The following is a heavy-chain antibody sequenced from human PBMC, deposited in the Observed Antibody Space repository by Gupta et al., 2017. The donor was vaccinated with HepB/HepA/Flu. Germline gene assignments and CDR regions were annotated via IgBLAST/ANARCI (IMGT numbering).Heavy chain of an antibody. CDR2: VYHDWST. D-gene: IGHD5-24*01. V-gene: IGHV4-39*01. CDR1: GGSINIGRHF. Sequence: LELQESGPGLVKPSETLSLTCSVSGGSINIGRHFWVWIRQPPGKGLEFFGRVYHDWSTDYNPTLQSRVNISVDTSKNQFSLKVSFVTAADTAVYYCASLRRRDDHNFDYWGQGTLVTVSS. CDR3: ASLRRRDDHNFDY. J-gene: IGHJ4*02.